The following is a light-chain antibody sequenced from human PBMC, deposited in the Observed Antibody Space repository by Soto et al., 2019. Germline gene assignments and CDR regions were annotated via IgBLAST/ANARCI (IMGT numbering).Light chain of an antibody. Sequence: DIQMTQSPSTLSASVGDRVTITCRASQSISSWLAWYQQKPGQAPKLLIYKASSLESGVPSRFSGSGSGTEFTLTISSLQPDDFATYYCQQYKSYWTFGQGTKVEIK. CDR3: QQYKSYWT. V-gene: IGKV1-5*03. CDR1: QSISSW. CDR2: KAS. J-gene: IGKJ1*01.